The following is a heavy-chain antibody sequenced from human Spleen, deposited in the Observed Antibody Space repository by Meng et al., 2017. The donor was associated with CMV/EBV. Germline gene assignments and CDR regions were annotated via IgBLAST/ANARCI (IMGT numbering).Heavy chain of an antibody. CDR3: ARGGYQSFYWLYYFDD. CDR2: ISYDGSKT. J-gene: IGHJ4*02. Sequence: SGGTFSNYAMHWVRQAPGKGLEWVAVISYDGSKTSYADSVKGRFTISRDNSENTVYLQMSSLRIEDAAVYYCARGGYQSFYWLYYFDDWGQGSLVTVSS. V-gene: IGHV3-30*04. CDR1: GGTFSNYA. D-gene: IGHD2-2*01.